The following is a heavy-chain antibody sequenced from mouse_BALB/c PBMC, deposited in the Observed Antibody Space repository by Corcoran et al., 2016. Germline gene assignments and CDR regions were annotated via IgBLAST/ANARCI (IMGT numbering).Heavy chain of an antibody. CDR3: ANWDWYFDV. D-gene: IGHD4-1*01. V-gene: IGHV14-3*02. Sequence: EVQLQQSGAELVKPGASVKLSCTASGFNIKDTYMHWVKQRPEQGLEWIGRIDPANGNTKYDPKFQGKATITADTSSNTAYLQLSRLTSEDTAVDYCANWDWYFDVWGAGTTFTVSS. CDR2: IDPANGNT. CDR1: GFNIKDTY. J-gene: IGHJ1*01.